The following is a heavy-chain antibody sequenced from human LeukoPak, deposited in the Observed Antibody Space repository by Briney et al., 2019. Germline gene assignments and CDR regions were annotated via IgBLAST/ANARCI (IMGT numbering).Heavy chain of an antibody. CDR3: ARDDSELGQYYSDS. J-gene: IGHJ4*02. D-gene: IGHD6-13*01. CDR1: GFTFSSYG. V-gene: IGHV3-30*03. Sequence: PRGSLRLSCAASGFTFSSYGMHWVRQAPGKGLEWVAVISYDGSNKYYADSVKGRFTISRDNSKNTLYLQMNNLRIEDTAVYSSARDDSELGQYYSDSWGQGTLVTVSS. CDR2: ISYDGSNK.